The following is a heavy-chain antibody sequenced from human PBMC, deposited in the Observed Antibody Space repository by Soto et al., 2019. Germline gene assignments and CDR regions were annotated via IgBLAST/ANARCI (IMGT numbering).Heavy chain of an antibody. CDR1: GFIFSNNG. D-gene: IGHD3-10*02. CDR3: TIVRVADSALDH. Sequence: PGGSLRLCCVVSGFIFSNNGMHWVRQTPGKGLEWVAFMSYDGSDTFYADSVKGRFTISRDNSKNTLFLHMSNLRAEDTAMYYCTIVRVADSALDHWGQGTLVTVSS. CDR2: MSYDGSDT. J-gene: IGHJ4*02. V-gene: IGHV3-30*02.